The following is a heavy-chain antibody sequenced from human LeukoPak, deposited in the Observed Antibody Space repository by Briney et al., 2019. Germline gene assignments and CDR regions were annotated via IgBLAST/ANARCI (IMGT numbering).Heavy chain of an antibody. CDR2: ISWNSGSV. Sequence: PGGSLTLSCPASGFTFDDYAMHWVRQAPGKGLEWVAGISWNSGSVGYADSVKGGFTISRDNAKNSLYLQMNSLRAEDTALYYCAKDTTAYYYYGMDVWGQGTTVTVSS. D-gene: IGHD4-11*01. CDR3: AKDTTAYYYYGMDV. CDR1: GFTFDDYA. J-gene: IGHJ6*02. V-gene: IGHV3-9*01.